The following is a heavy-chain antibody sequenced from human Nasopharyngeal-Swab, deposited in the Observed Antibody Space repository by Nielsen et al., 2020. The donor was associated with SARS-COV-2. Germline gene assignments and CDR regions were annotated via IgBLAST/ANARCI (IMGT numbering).Heavy chain of an antibody. CDR1: GYTFTSYG. V-gene: IGHV1-18*01. CDR3: AREPYYYYDSSGYYHTFGMDV. CDR2: ISANNGNT. D-gene: IGHD3-22*01. Sequence: ASVKVSCKASGYTFTSYGISWVRQAPGQGLEWMGWISANNGNTNYAQKLQGRVTMTTDTSTSTAYMELRSLRSDDTAVYYCAREPYYYYDSSGYYHTFGMDVWGQGTTVTVSS. J-gene: IGHJ6*02.